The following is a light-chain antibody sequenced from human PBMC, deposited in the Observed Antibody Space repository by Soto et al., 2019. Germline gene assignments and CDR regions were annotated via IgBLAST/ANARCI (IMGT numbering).Light chain of an antibody. CDR1: QSVSSSY. CDR2: GAS. V-gene: IGKV3-20*01. Sequence: EIVLTQSPGTLSLSRGERATLSCRASQSVSSSYLAWYQQKPGQAPRLLIYGASSRATGIPDRFSGSGSGTDFTLTISRLEPEDYAEYHCQQYGRSPYTFGQGTKLEIK. J-gene: IGKJ2*01. CDR3: QQYGRSPYT.